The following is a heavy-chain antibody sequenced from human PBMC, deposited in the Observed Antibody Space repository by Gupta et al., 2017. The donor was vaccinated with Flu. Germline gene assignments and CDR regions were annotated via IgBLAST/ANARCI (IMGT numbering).Heavy chain of an antibody. CDR3: ASQDSYDSSGYYQGY. CDR1: CGTFSSYA. Sequence: QVQLVQSGAEVMKPGSSVKVSCKASCGTFSSYAFRWVRQAPGQGLEWMVGIIPIFGTANDAQKFQGRVTITADKSTSTAYMEMSSRRSEDTDVYYCASQDSYDSSGYYQGYWGQGTLVTVSS. V-gene: IGHV1-69*14. D-gene: IGHD3-22*01. J-gene: IGHJ4*02. CDR2: IIPIFGTA.